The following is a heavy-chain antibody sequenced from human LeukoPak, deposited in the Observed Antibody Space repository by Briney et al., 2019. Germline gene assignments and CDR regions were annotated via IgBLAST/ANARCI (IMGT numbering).Heavy chain of an antibody. V-gene: IGHV3-21*01. CDR3: ARSLIADGAFDI. Sequence: GGSLRLSCAASEFTSTSYTMNGVRQAPRKGWDWLSDISSSGSYIDYADSVKGRFTISRDNAKNSLFLQMNSLRAEDTAVYYCARSLIADGAFDIWGQGTMVTVSS. J-gene: IGHJ3*02. CDR2: ISSSGSYI. D-gene: IGHD2-21*01. CDR1: EFTSTSYT.